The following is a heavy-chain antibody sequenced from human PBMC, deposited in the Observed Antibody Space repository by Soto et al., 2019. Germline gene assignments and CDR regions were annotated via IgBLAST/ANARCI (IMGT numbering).Heavy chain of an antibody. V-gene: IGHV1-18*01. J-gene: IGHJ4*02. CDR2: ISAYNGNT. CDR3: AKAKWPVVAATSFDY. D-gene: IGHD2-15*01. CDR1: GYTFTSYG. Sequence: ASVKVSCKASGYTFTSYGISWVRQAPGQGLEWMGWISAYNGNTNYAQKLQGRVTMTTDTSTSTAYMELRSLRAEDTAVYYCAKAKWPVVAATSFDYWGQGTLVTVSS.